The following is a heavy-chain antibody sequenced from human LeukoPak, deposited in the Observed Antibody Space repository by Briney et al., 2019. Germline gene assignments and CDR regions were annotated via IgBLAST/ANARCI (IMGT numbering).Heavy chain of an antibody. J-gene: IGHJ4*02. D-gene: IGHD6-6*01. V-gene: IGHV3-23*01. Sequence: PGGSLRLSCAASGFTFSSYAMSWVRQAPGMGLEWVSSISAGGGGTYYADSVKGRFTISRDNAKNTLYLQMNSLRAEGTAIYYCAKEDSSSSRYYFEYWGQGALVTVSS. CDR2: ISAGGGGT. CDR3: AKEDSSSSRYYFEY. CDR1: GFTFSSYA.